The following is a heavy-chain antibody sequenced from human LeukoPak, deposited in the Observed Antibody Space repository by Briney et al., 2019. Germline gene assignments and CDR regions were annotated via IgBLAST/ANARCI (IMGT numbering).Heavy chain of an antibody. V-gene: IGHV4-34*01. CDR3: ARLRDGYYNY. D-gene: IGHD5-24*01. Sequence: SETLSLTCAVYGGSFSGYYWSWIRQPPGKGLEWIGEINHSGSTNYNPSLKSRVTISVDTSKNQFSLKLSSVTAADTAVYYCARLRDGYYNYWGQGTLVTVSS. CDR1: GGSFSGYY. CDR2: INHSGST. J-gene: IGHJ4*02.